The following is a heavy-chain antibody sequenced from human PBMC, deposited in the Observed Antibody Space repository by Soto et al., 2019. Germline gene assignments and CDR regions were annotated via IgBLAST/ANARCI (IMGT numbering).Heavy chain of an antibody. J-gene: IGHJ4*02. CDR3: TSWTTVLTFTDY. V-gene: IGHV3-7*02. CDR2: IKQDGSEK. D-gene: IGHD4-17*01. Sequence: GSLRLSCAASGFTFSSYWMSWVRQAPGKGLEWVANIKQDGSEKYYVDSVKGRFTISRDNAKNSLYLQMNSLRAGDTAVYYCTSWTTVLTFTDYWGRGTLVTVSS. CDR1: GFTFSSYW.